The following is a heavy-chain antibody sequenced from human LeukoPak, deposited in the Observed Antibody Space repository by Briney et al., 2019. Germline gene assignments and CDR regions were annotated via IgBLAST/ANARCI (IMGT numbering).Heavy chain of an antibody. J-gene: IGHJ6*02. CDR1: GFTVSSNY. D-gene: IGHD3-22*01. CDR3: AKGPAGYYDSSGYNPSYGMDV. Sequence: HSGGSLRLSCAASGFTVSSNYMSWVRQAPGKGLEWVSVIYSGGSTYYADSVKGRFTISRDNSKNTLYLQMNSLRAEDTAVYYCAKGPAGYYDSSGYNPSYGMDVWGQGTTVTVSS. V-gene: IGHV3-66*01. CDR2: IYSGGST.